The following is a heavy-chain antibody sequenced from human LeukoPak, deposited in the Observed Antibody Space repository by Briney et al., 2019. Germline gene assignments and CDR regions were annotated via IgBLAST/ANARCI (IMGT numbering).Heavy chain of an antibody. V-gene: IGHV3-7*05. J-gene: IGHJ1*01. CDR2: IKQDGSEI. CDR1: GFTLSSNW. CDR3: ARVDSGYSGYFQD. D-gene: IGHD3-22*01. Sequence: GVSLRLSCAASGFTLSSNWMSWVRQAPGKGLEWVANIKQDGSEIHYVDSVKGRFTISRDNAKNSLYLQMNSLRVEDTAVYYCARVDSGYSGYFQDWGQGTLVTVSS.